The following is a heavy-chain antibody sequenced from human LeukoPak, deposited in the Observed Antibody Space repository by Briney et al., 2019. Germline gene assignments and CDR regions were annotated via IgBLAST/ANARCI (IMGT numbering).Heavy chain of an antibody. CDR3: ARERYSYREHPKLFDY. CDR1: GYTFTSYG. Sequence: ASVKVSCKASGYTFTSYGISWVRQAPGQGLEWMGWISAYNGNTNYAQRLQGRVTMTTDTSTSTAYMELRSLRSDDTAVYYCARERYSYREHPKLFDYWGQGTLVTVSS. V-gene: IGHV1-18*01. CDR2: ISAYNGNT. D-gene: IGHD5-18*01. J-gene: IGHJ4*02.